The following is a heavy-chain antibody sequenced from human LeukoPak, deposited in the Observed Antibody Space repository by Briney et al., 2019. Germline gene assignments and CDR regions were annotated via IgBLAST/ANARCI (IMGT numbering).Heavy chain of an antibody. CDR2: VIPILGIA. J-gene: IGHJ4*02. Sequence: SVKVSCKASGGTFSSYAISWVRQAPGQGLEWMGRVIPILGIANYAQKFQGRVTITADKSTSTAYMELSSLRSEDTAVYYCARDSSGSSIDYWGQGTLVTVSS. D-gene: IGHD3-10*01. CDR1: GGTFSSYA. CDR3: ARDSSGSSIDY. V-gene: IGHV1-69*04.